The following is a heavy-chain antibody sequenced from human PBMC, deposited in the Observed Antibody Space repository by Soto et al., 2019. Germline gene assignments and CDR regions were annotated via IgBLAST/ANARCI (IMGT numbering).Heavy chain of an antibody. Sequence: QVQLQQWGAGLLKPSETLSLTYGVHGASFSGYYWIWIRQPPGKGLEWIGEINPSGDINYNPALKSQVTISVDTSTDQLSLRLSSVTEAETAVYFCARGPHRAWPIPGYWGQGALVTVSS. J-gene: IGHJ4*02. D-gene: IGHD2-21*01. CDR2: INPSGDI. V-gene: IGHV4-34*01. CDR3: ARGPHRAWPIPGY. CDR1: GASFSGYY.